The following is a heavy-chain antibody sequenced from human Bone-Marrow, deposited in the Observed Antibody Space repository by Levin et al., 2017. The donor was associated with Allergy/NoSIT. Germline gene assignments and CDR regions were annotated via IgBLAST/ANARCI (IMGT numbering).Heavy chain of an antibody. V-gene: IGHV5-10-1*01. D-gene: IGHD6-19*01. Sequence: LGESLKISCKDSGHSFSNYWISWVRQMPEKGLEWMGTIDTSDSEIKYSPSLQGHVTLSADKSISTAYVQWSSLKASDTAIYYCAKTRSSGFHGAFDIWGQGTMVTVSS. CDR1: GHSFSNYW. J-gene: IGHJ3*02. CDR3: AKTRSSGFHGAFDI. CDR2: IDTSDSEI.